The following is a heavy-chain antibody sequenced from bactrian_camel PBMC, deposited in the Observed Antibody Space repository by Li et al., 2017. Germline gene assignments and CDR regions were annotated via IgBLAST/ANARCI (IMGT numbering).Heavy chain of an antibody. CDR1: GYTYSSYC. CDR3: VKDADTGLEH. Sequence: HVQLVESGGGSVQPGGSLRLSCATTGYTYSSYCMGWFRQTPDKGREGVAAIDSDGSASYADSVKGRFTVSGDYAKNTVYLQMNLKPEDSAVYYCVKDADTGLEHWGRGTQVTVS. D-gene: IGHD1*01. V-gene: IGHV3S9*01. CDR2: IDSDGSA. J-gene: IGHJ4*01.